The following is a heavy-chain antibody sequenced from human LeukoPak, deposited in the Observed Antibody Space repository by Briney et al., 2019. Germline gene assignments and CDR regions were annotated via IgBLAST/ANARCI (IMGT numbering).Heavy chain of an antibody. V-gene: IGHV4-59*12. CDR3: ARAKGAIVVVTAITYYFDY. J-gene: IGHJ4*02. CDR2: IYYNGNT. CDR1: GDSITNYY. Sequence: SETLSLTCAVSGDSITNYYWSWIRQPPGKGLEWIGNIYYNGNTNYNPSLKSRVTISVDTSKNQFSLKLSSVTAADTAVYYCARAKGAIVVVTAITYYFDYWGQGTLVTVSS. D-gene: IGHD2-21*02.